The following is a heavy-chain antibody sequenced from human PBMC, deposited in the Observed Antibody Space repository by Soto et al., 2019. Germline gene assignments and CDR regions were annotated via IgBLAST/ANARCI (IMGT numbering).Heavy chain of an antibody. CDR3: AKTPLYDNNEYHRDGFDV. J-gene: IGHJ3*01. V-gene: IGHV3-23*01. CDR2: ISGGGTGT. CDR1: GFPLWTYS. D-gene: IGHD3-22*01. Sequence: ARSLRISFQTSGFPLWTYSQSWVRQPPPEGLGWVSGISGGGTGTYYTDSVKDWFTVSRDKSKDTLCLQMNTLRVEGTAIYYCAKTPLYDNNEYHRDGFDVWGRGTSGTVSS.